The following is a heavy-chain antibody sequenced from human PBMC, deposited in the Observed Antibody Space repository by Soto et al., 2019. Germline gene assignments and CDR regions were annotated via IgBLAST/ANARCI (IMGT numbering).Heavy chain of an antibody. CDR3: TTPGGEPPHREY. CDR2: ISRDGSNT. V-gene: IGHV3-74*01. Sequence: EVQLVESGGGLVQPGGSLRLSCAAPGMTFSNLRMHWVRQAPGKGLVWVSLISRDGSNTDYADSVKGRFTISRDKAKSTLYLQMNRLRVEDTAVYYCTTPGGEPPHREYWGQGTLVNVSS. J-gene: IGHJ4*02. D-gene: IGHD3-16*01. CDR1: GMTFSNLR.